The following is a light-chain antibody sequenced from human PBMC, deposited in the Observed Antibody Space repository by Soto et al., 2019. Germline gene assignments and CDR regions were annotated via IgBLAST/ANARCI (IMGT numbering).Light chain of an antibody. CDR1: QSVSSY. CDR2: DAS. V-gene: IGKV3-11*01. CDR3: QQRSNWPPRLT. J-gene: IGKJ4*01. Sequence: EIVLTQSPATLSLSPGERANLSCRASQSVSSYLAWYQQKPGQAPRLLIYDASNRATGIPARFSGSGSGTKFTLPISSLDPEDFAVYYCQQRSNWPPRLTFGGGTKVEI.